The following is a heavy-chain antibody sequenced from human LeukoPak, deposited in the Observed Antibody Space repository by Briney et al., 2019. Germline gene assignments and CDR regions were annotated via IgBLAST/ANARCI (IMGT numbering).Heavy chain of an antibody. Sequence: GGSLRLSCAASGFTFSSHSMNWVRQAPGKGLEWVSSISSSSSYIYYADSVKGRFTISRDNAKNSLYLQMNSLRAEDTAVYYCARVAAAGPIKNYYYYMDVWGKGTTVTVSS. D-gene: IGHD6-13*01. CDR3: ARVAAAGPIKNYYYYMDV. CDR2: ISSSSSYI. CDR1: GFTFSSHS. V-gene: IGHV3-21*01. J-gene: IGHJ6*03.